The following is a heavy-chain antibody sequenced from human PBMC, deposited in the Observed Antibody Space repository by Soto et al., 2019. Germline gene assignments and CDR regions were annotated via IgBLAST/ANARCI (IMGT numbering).Heavy chain of an antibody. J-gene: IGHJ6*03. D-gene: IGHD6-13*01. Sequence: ASVKVSCKASGYTFTIYDINWVLQATGQGLEWMGWMNPNSGNTGYAQKFQGRVTMTRNTSISTAYMELSSLRSEDTAVYYCARGIAAAGSLEYYNYTEVSGKGTTVNVSS. V-gene: IGHV1-8*01. CDR1: GYTFTIYD. CDR2: MNPNSGNT. CDR3: ARGIAAAGSLEYYNYTEV.